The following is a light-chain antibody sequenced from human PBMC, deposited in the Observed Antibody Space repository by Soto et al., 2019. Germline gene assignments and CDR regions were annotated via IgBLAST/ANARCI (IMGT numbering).Light chain of an antibody. CDR1: QSISSY. V-gene: IGKV1-39*01. Sequence: DIQMTQSPSSLSASVGGGVTIACRASQSISSYVSWYQQKPGKAPKLLVYAASRLQSGVPSRFSGSGSGTDFTLTISSLQPEDFAIYYGQQTYTTPEITFGQGTRLEIK. J-gene: IGKJ5*01. CDR2: AAS. CDR3: QQTYTTPEIT.